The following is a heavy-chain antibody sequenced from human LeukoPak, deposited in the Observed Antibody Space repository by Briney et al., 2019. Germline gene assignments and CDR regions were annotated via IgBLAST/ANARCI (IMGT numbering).Heavy chain of an antibody. CDR2: MRSDGTSK. D-gene: IGHD3-16*01. V-gene: IGHV3-30*02. J-gene: IGHJ5*02. CDR3: AKDRPIKGGFDP. CDR1: GFSLTTYG. Sequence: GGSLRLSCVASGFSLTTYGMLWVRQAPGKGLQWVAFMRSDGTSKYYGDSVEGRFTISRDNSKSTLYLLMNSLSAEDSGIYYCAKDRPIKGGFDPWGQGTPVTVSS.